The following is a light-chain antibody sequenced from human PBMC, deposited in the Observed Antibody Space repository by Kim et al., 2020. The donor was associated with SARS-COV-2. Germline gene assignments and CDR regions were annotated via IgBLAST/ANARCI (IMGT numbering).Light chain of an antibody. CDR3: QQSYDSPRIT. J-gene: IGKJ5*01. V-gene: IGKV1-39*01. CDR1: QSISNY. Sequence: DIQMTQSPSSLSASVGDRVTITCRASQSISNYLNWYQQKPGKAPKPLIYGASSLHSGVPSRFTGSGSGTDFTLTITTVQPEDFATYYCQQSYDSPRITFGQGTRLEIK. CDR2: GAS.